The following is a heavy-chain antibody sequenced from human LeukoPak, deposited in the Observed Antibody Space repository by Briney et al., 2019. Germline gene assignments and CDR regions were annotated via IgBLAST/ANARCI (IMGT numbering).Heavy chain of an antibody. J-gene: IGHJ4*02. CDR2: IIPILGIA. CDR3: ARDEAPEYYYDSSGYSYFD. CDR1: GGTFSSYT. D-gene: IGHD3-22*01. Sequence: SVKVSCKASGGTFSSYTISWVRQAPGQGLEWMGRIIPILGIANYAQKFQGRVTITADKSTSTAYMELSSLRSEDTAVYYCARDEAPEYYYDSSGYSYFDWGQGPLATVSS. V-gene: IGHV1-69*04.